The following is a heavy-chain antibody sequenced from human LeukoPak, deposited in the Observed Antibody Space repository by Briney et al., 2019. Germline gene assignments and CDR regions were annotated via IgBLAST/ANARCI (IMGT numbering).Heavy chain of an antibody. CDR1: GGSISSYY. CDR3: ARDSVDYDILTGYQGEWFDP. V-gene: IGHV4-4*07. Sequence: PSETLSLTCTVSGGSISSYYWSWIRQPAGKGLEWIGRIYTSGSTNYNPSLKSRVTMSVDTSKNQFSLKLSSVTAADTAVYYCARDSVDYDILTGYQGEWFDPWGQGTLVTASS. CDR2: IYTSGST. D-gene: IGHD3-9*01. J-gene: IGHJ5*02.